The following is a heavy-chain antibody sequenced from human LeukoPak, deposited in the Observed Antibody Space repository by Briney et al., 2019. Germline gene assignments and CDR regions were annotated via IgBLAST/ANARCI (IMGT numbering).Heavy chain of an antibody. CDR1: GFTFSSYR. D-gene: IGHD3-10*01. Sequence: GGSLRLSCAVSGFTFSSYRMHWVRRAPGKGLVWVSRINSDGSNTKYADSVKGRCISSRDNAENPLYLQVNSLRAEDPAVYYCARAAEYGSGSYYRPYFDSWDQGTLVTVSS. J-gene: IGHJ4*02. CDR2: INSDGSNT. CDR3: ARAAEYGSGSYYRPYFDS. V-gene: IGHV3-74*03.